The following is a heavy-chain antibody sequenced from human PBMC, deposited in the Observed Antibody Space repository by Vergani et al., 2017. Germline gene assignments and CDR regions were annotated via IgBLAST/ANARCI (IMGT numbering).Heavy chain of an antibody. Sequence: QVQLVESGGGVVQRGGSLPLSCATSGFTLSNYDMQWIRQGPGKGLEFVAFIQFDGSNQYYADSVKGRFTPSSDFSKNTLYLQRNSLGPDDTATYYCAKHFRGWGIDYWGQGTQVIVSS. V-gene: IGHV3-30*02. J-gene: IGHJ4*02. CDR1: GFTLSNYD. CDR3: AKHFRGWGIDY. D-gene: IGHD3-16*01. CDR2: IQFDGSNQ.